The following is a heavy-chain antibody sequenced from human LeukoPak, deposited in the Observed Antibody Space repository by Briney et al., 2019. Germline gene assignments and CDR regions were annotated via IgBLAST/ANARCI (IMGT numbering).Heavy chain of an antibody. J-gene: IGHJ6*02. D-gene: IGHD3-16*01. CDR1: GFTVSSNY. CDR3: ARFGPHYYYGMDV. Sequence: GGSLRLSCAASGFTVSSNYMSWVRQAPGKGLEWVSVIYSGGSTYYADSVKGRFTISRDNSKNTLYLQMNSLRAEDTAVYYCARFGPHYYYGMDVWGQGTTVTVSS. CDR2: IYSGGST. V-gene: IGHV3-66*01.